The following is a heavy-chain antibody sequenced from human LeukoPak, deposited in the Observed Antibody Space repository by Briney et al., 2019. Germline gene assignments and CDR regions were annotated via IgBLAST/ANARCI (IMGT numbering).Heavy chain of an antibody. CDR3: AKKIGGGTEYFDY. D-gene: IGHD2-8*02. J-gene: IGHJ4*02. Sequence: PGGSLRLSCAASGFTFSSYAMSWVRQAPGKGLEWVSAISGSGGSAYYADSVKGRFTLSRDNSKNTLYLQMNSLRPEDTAVYYCAKKIGGGTEYFDYWGQGTLVTVSS. V-gene: IGHV3-23*01. CDR2: ISGSGGSA. CDR1: GFTFSSYA.